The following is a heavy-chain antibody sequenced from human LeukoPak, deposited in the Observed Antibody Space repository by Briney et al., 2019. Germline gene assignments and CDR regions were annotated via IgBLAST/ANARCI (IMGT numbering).Heavy chain of an antibody. CDR3: ARVGKYSGSYPDY. D-gene: IGHD1-26*01. CDR2: INTKTGNP. CDR1: GYTFTSYA. Sequence: GASVKVSCKASGYTFTSYAINWVRQAPGQGLEWMGWINTKTGNPTHAQAFTGRFVFSLDTSVSTTYLQISSLKAEDTAVYYCARVGKYSGSYPDYWGQGTLVTVSS. V-gene: IGHV7-4-1*02. J-gene: IGHJ4*02.